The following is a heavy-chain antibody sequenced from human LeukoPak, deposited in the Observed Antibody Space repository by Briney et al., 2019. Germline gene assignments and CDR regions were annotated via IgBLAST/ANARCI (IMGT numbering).Heavy chain of an antibody. Sequence: PSETLSLTCTVSGGSISSSSYYWGWIRQPPGKGLEWIGSIYYSGSIYYNPSLKSRVTISVDTSKNQLSLKLSCVTAADTAVYYCARERSLRFLFGFDYWGQGTLVTVSS. D-gene: IGHD3-3*01. V-gene: IGHV4-39*02. CDR1: GGSISSSSYY. CDR2: IYYSGSI. CDR3: ARERSLRFLFGFDY. J-gene: IGHJ4*02.